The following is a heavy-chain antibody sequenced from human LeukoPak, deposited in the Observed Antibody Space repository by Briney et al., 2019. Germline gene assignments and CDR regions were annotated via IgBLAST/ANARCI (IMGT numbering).Heavy chain of an antibody. CDR2: IYYSGST. CDR3: ARDYGNSEAFNI. J-gene: IGHJ3*02. D-gene: IGHD4-23*01. V-gene: IGHV4-39*07. Sequence: SETLSLTCTVSGDSMSSSHYCWGWIRQPPGKGLEWIGSIYYSGSTYYNPSLKSRVTISVDTSKNQFSLKLSSVTAADTAVYYCARDYGNSEAFNIWGQGTMVTVSS. CDR1: GDSMSSSHYC.